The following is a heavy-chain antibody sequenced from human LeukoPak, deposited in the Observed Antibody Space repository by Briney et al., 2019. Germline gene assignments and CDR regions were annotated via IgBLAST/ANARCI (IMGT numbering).Heavy chain of an antibody. CDR1: GDSITNSNYF. Sequence: PSETLSLTCTVSGDSITNSNYFWGWIRQPPGQGLEWIGEFFYNGNTHYNPSLKSRVIISTDTSKNQFSLTLTAVTASDTAIYYCARRSPLVVVTAAHYYDYWGQGTLVTVSS. V-gene: IGHV4-39*01. CDR2: FFYNGNT. D-gene: IGHD2-21*02. J-gene: IGHJ4*02. CDR3: ARRSPLVVVTAAHYYDY.